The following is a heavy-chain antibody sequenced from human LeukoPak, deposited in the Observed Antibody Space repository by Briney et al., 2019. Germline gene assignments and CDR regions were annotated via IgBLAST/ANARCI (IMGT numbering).Heavy chain of an antibody. J-gene: IGHJ4*02. Sequence: SETLSLTCTVSSGSINSYYWGWVRQPPGKGLEWIGRIYTTGATQYNPSLKSRVTMSIDTSTNQFSRNLRSMTAADTAVYYRGRQGYTAGYYFLDFWSQGTLVAVS. V-gene: IGHV4-4*07. CDR3: GRQGYTAGYYFLDF. CDR1: SGSINSYY. D-gene: IGHD1-26*01. CDR2: IYTTGAT.